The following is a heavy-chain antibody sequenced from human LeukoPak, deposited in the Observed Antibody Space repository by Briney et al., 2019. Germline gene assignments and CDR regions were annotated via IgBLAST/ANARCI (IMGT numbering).Heavy chain of an antibody. Sequence: QSGGSLRLSCAASGFTFSSYWMHWVRQAPGKGLVWVSRINSDGSSTSYADSVKGRFTISRDNAKNTLYLQMDSLRVEDTAVYYCARVLTMVRGVIGYWGQGTLVTVSS. J-gene: IGHJ4*02. CDR3: ARVLTMVRGVIGY. CDR2: INSDGSST. V-gene: IGHV3-74*01. CDR1: GFTFSSYW. D-gene: IGHD3-10*01.